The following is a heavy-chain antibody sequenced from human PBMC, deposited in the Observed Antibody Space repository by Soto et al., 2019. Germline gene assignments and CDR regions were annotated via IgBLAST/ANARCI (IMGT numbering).Heavy chain of an antibody. CDR1: GDSASTNSAA. Sequence: SQTLSLTCVISGDSASTNSAAWNWIRQSPSRGLEWLGRTYYRSKWYNDYAVSLKSRITINPDTSKNQFSLQLNSVTPEDTAVYFCARYRYTTGWSPFDNWGQGILVTVSS. D-gene: IGHD6-19*01. CDR3: ARYRYTTGWSPFDN. J-gene: IGHJ4*02. CDR2: TYYRSKWYN. V-gene: IGHV6-1*01.